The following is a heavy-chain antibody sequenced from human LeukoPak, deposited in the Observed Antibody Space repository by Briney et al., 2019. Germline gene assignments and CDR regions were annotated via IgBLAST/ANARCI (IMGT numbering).Heavy chain of an antibody. J-gene: IGHJ4*02. CDR2: IYYSGST. CDR1: GGSISSSSYY. D-gene: IGHD4-11*01. Sequence: SETLSLTCTVSGGSISSSSYYWGWIRQPPGKGLEWIGYIYYSGSTNYNPSLKSRVTISVDTSKNQFSLKLSSVTAADTAVYYCARVDYSNYVVDYWGQGTLVTVSS. CDR3: ARVDYSNYVVDY. V-gene: IGHV4-61*05.